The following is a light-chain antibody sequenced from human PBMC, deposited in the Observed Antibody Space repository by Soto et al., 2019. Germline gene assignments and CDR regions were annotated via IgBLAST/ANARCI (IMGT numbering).Light chain of an antibody. Sequence: QSALTQPASVSGSPGQSITISCTGTSSDVGNYKYVSWYQRHPGKAPKVMIYEGSERPSGVSNRFSGSKSGNTASRTISGLQAEDEADYYCCSYGGSNTWVFGGGTKLTVL. CDR1: SSDVGNYKY. J-gene: IGLJ3*02. V-gene: IGLV2-23*01. CDR2: EGS. CDR3: CSYGGSNTWV.